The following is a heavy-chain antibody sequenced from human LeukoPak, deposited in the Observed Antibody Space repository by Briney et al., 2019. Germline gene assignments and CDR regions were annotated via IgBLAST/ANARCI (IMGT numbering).Heavy chain of an antibody. Sequence: SETLSLTCAVYGGSFSGYYWSWIRQPPGKGLEWIGEINHSGSTNYNPSLKSRVTISVDTSKNQFSLKLSSVTAADTAVYYCARASMDYDILTGYYYNWFDPWGQGTLVTVSS. V-gene: IGHV4-34*01. CDR3: ARASMDYDILTGYYYNWFDP. CDR1: GGSFSGYY. D-gene: IGHD3-9*01. CDR2: INHSGST. J-gene: IGHJ5*02.